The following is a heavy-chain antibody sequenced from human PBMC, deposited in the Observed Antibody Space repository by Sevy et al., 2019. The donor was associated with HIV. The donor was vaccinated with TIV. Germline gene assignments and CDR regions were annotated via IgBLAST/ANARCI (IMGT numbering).Heavy chain of an antibody. CDR3: ATTMFRGLRSGNVLDV. Sequence: ASVKVSCKASGYSITDYYMHWVRQAPGLGLEWMGRINPKSGDTNTAQKFQGRVTMTRETSINTAYMELTRLTFDDTAVYYCATTMFRGLRSGNVLDVWGQGTTVSVSS. CDR2: INPKSGDT. D-gene: IGHD3-10*01. V-gene: IGHV1-2*06. J-gene: IGHJ6*02. CDR1: GYSITDYY.